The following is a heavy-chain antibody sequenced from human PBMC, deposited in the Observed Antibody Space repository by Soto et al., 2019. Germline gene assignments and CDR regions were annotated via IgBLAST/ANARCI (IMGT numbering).Heavy chain of an antibody. J-gene: IGHJ4*02. Sequence: PSETLSLTCAVSGGSISSSNWWSWVRQPPGKGLEWIGEIYHSGSTNYNPSLKSRVTISVDKSKNQFSLKLSSVTAADTAVYYCARVGIAARQGLIGIDYWGQGTLVTVSS. CDR3: ARVGIAARQGLIGIDY. V-gene: IGHV4-4*02. CDR2: IYHSGST. D-gene: IGHD6-6*01. CDR1: GGSISSSNW.